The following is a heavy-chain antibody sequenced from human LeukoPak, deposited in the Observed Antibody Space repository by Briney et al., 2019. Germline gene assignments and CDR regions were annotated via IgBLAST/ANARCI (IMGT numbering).Heavy chain of an antibody. CDR2: ISGSGGST. Sequence: GETMRPSSAVDGPTFSSFGMSCVRPAQGEWLEWDSAISGSGGSTYYADSVKGRFTISRDNAKNSLYLQTNSLRAEDTAVYYCAREWVSGWYLDYWGQGTLVTVSS. J-gene: IGHJ4*02. CDR1: GPTFSSFG. V-gene: IGHV3-23*01. CDR3: AREWVSGWYLDY. D-gene: IGHD6-19*01.